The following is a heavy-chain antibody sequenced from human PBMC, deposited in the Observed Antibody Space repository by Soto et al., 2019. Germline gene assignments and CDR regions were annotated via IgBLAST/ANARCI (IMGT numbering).Heavy chain of an antibody. CDR1: GFTFSSYA. Sequence: GGSLRLSCAASGFTFSSYAMSWVRQAPGKGLEWVSAISGSGGSTYYADSVKGRFTISRDNSKNTLYLQMNSLRAEDTAVYYCAKEGTYSYDSSGYYSGAFDIWGQGTMVTVSS. V-gene: IGHV3-23*01. CDR3: AKEGTYSYDSSGYYSGAFDI. D-gene: IGHD3-22*01. J-gene: IGHJ3*02. CDR2: ISGSGGST.